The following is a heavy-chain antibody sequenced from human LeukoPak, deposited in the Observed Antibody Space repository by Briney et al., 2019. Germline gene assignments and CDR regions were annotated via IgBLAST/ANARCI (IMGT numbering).Heavy chain of an antibody. Sequence: GASVKVSCKASGCTFTSYDINWVRQATGQGLEWMGWMNPNSGNTGYAQKFQGRVTMTRNTSISTAYMELSSLRSEDTAVYYCARNTMVRGEHYYYYYMDVWGKGTTVTVSS. J-gene: IGHJ6*03. CDR3: ARNTMVRGEHYYYYYMDV. D-gene: IGHD3-10*01. CDR1: GCTFTSYD. CDR2: MNPNSGNT. V-gene: IGHV1-8*01.